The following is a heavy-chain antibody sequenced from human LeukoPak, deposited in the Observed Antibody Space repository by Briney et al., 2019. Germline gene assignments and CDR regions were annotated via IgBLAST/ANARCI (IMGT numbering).Heavy chain of an antibody. CDR1: GYSFTSYW. CDR2: IYPGDSDT. CDR3: ASSYYYDSSGYSPVVDAFDI. V-gene: IGHV5-51*01. J-gene: IGHJ3*02. D-gene: IGHD3-22*01. Sequence: GESLKISCKGSGYSFTSYWIGWVRQMPGKGLEWMGIIYPGDSDTRYSPSFQGQVTISADKSISTAYLQWSSLKASDTAMYYCASSYYYDSSGYSPVVDAFDIWGQETMVTVSS.